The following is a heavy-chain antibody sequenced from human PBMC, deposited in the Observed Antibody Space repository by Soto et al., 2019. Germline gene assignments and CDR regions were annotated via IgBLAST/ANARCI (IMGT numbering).Heavy chain of an antibody. CDR2: ISSSSSPI. J-gene: IGHJ6*02. V-gene: IGHV3-21*01. CDR1: VFTFIRSS. Sequence: SLTRSCSDPVFTFIRSSRSNVLQDPGKALECVSSISSSSSPIYYADSVKGRFTISRDNAKDSRYLQKNSLSAEDTAVYYCASQRLYGMDVWGQWTRV. CDR3: ASQRLYGMDV.